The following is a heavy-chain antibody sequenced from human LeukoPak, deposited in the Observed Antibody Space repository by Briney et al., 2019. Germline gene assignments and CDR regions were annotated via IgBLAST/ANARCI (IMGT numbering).Heavy chain of an antibody. J-gene: IGHJ4*02. CDR2: IYTSGST. Sequence: SETLSLTCTVSGGSISSGSYYWSWIRQPAGKGLEWIGRIYTSGSTNYNPSLKSRVTISVDKSKNQFSLKLSSVTAADTAVYYCARVHNDILTDDSLGDKFDYWGQGTLVTVSS. V-gene: IGHV4-61*02. CDR3: ARVHNDILTDDSLGDKFDY. CDR1: GGSISSGSYY. D-gene: IGHD3-9*01.